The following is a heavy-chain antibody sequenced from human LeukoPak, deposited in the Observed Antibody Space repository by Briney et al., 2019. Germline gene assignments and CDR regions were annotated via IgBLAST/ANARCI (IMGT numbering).Heavy chain of an antibody. J-gene: IGHJ4*02. D-gene: IGHD3-22*01. CDR1: GFTFSSYG. Sequence: GGSLRLSCAASGFTFSSYGMHWVRQAPGKGLEWVALISYDGNDKYYADSVKGRFTISRDNAKNTVYLQMNSLRAEDTAVYYCARSLGSSGYQDYWGQGTLVTVSS. V-gene: IGHV3-30*03. CDR2: ISYDGNDK. CDR3: ARSLGSSGYQDY.